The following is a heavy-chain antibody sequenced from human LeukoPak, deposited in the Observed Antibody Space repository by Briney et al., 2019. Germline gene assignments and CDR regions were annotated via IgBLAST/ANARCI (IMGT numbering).Heavy chain of an antibody. CDR1: GFTFSSYW. CDR3: ARDGVYDFWSGYYQTPIWERYNWFDP. V-gene: IGHV3-7*01. D-gene: IGHD3-3*01. CDR2: IKQDGSEK. J-gene: IGHJ5*02. Sequence: PGGSLRLPCAASGFTFSSYWMSWVRQAPGKGLEWVANIKQDGSEKYYVDSVKGRFTISRDNAKNSLYLQMNSLRAEDTAVYYCARDGVYDFWSGYYQTPIWERYNWFDPWGQGTLVTVSS.